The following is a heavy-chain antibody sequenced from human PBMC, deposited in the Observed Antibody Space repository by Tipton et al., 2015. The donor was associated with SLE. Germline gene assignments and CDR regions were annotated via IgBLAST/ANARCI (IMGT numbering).Heavy chain of an antibody. V-gene: IGHV3-33*01. J-gene: IGHJ4*02. CDR2: IWYDGSNK. D-gene: IGHD3-10*01. CDR1: GFTFSSYG. Sequence: SLRLSCTASGFTFSSYGMHWVRQAPGKGLEWVAVIWYDGSNKYYADSVKGRFTISRDNSKNTLYLQMNSLRAEDTAVYYCATKSGHYFDYWGQGTLVTVSS. CDR3: ATKSGHYFDY.